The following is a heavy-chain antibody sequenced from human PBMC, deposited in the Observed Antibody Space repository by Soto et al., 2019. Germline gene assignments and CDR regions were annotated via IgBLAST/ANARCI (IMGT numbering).Heavy chain of an antibody. CDR1: GFTFSSYS. CDR2: ISSSTGYV. D-gene: IGHD1-1*01. V-gene: IGHV3-21*01. CDR3: ARDGRNSYYFDN. Sequence: EVQLVESGGGLVKPGGSLRLSCAASGFTFSSYSMNWVRQAPGKGLEWVSSISSSTGYVYYADSVKGRFTISIDNAKNSLYLQVNSLGAEDTAVYYCARDGRNSYYFDNWGQGTLVTVSS. J-gene: IGHJ4*02.